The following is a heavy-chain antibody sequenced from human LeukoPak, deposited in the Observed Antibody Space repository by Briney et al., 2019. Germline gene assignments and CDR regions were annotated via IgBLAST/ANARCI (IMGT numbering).Heavy chain of an antibody. J-gene: IGHJ4*02. V-gene: IGHV3-23*01. D-gene: IGHD5-18*01. CDR3: AYFVDTSMGGNDY. CDR1: GFTFSSHA. CDR2: ISADSYYT. Sequence: GGSLRLSCAASGFTFSSHAMSWVRQAPGKGLEWVSAISADSYYTYYADSVQGRFTISRDNSKNTLYLQMNSLRAEDTALYYCAYFVDTSMGGNDYWGQGTLVTVSS.